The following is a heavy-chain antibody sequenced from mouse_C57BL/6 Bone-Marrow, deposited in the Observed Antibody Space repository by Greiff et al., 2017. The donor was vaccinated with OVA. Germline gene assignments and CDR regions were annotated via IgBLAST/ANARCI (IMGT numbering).Heavy chain of an antibody. D-gene: IGHD2-4*01. CDR1: GYTFTSYW. CDR3: EKVDYPRPYWYFED. Sequence: QVQLQQSGAELVRPGSSVKLSCKASGYTFTSYWMHWVKQRPIQGLEWIGNIDPSDSETHYNQKFKDKATLTVDKSSSTAYMQLSSLTSEDSAVYSCEKVDYPRPYWYFEDWGTGTTVTVS. J-gene: IGHJ1*03. V-gene: IGHV1-52*01. CDR2: IDPSDSET.